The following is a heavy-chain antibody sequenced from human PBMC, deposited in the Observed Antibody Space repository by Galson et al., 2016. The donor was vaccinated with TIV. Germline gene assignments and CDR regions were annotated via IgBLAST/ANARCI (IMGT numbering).Heavy chain of an antibody. CDR2: IYYSGST. D-gene: IGHD3-10*01. V-gene: IGHV4-39*02. CDR1: GGSIVTSRHY. CDR3: ATNLMVRGDLLPYSFDS. Sequence: LTCTVSGGSIVTSRHYWGWLRQPPGKGLEWIGSIYYSGSTYYNPSLKNRVAISLDTSKNHFSLKLSSVTAADTAVYFCATNLMVRGDLLPYSFDSWGQGTLVTVSS. J-gene: IGHJ4*02.